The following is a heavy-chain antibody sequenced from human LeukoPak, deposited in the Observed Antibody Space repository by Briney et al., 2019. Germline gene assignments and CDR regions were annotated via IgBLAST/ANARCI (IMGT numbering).Heavy chain of an antibody. CDR1: GFSFSSYG. CDR2: ISGGGIRR. V-gene: IGHV3-23*01. Sequence: PGGTLRLSCAASGFSFSSYGMSWVRQAPGKGLEWVSDISGGGIRRNYADSVKGRFTISRDNSKNTLYLQMNSLRAEDTAVYYCAKRGDSNWFDSWGQGTLVTVSS. CDR3: AKRGDSNWFDS. D-gene: IGHD3-16*01. J-gene: IGHJ5*01.